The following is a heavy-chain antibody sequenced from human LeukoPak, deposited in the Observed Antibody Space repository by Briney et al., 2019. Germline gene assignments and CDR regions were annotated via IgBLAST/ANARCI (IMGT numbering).Heavy chain of an antibody. CDR3: ARVTYYDSLYYFDY. CDR1: GFXFDDYG. D-gene: IGHD5-12*01. V-gene: IGHV3-20*04. Sequence: PGGSLRLSCVASGFXFDDYGFSWVRQAPGKGLEWLSGINWNGGSTGYADSVKGRFTISRDNAKNSLYLQMNSLRAEDTALYYCARVTYYDSLYYFDYWGQGTLVTVSS. J-gene: IGHJ4*02. CDR2: INWNGGST.